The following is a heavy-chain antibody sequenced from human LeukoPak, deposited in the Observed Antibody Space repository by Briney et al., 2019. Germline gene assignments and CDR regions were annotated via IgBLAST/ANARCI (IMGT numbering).Heavy chain of an antibody. CDR3: AGLGITMIGGV. CDR2: LNSDGTST. V-gene: IGHV3-74*01. CDR1: GFTFSTYW. Sequence: GGSLRLSCAASGFTFSTYWMHWVRQAPGKGLMWVSRLNSDGTSTSYADSVRGRFTISRDNAKNSLYLQMNSLRAEDTAVYYCAGLGITMIGGVWGKGTTVTISS. D-gene: IGHD3-10*02. J-gene: IGHJ6*04.